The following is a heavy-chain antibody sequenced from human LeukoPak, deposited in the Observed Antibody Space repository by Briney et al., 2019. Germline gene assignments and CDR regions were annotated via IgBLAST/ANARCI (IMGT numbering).Heavy chain of an antibody. Sequence: GGSLRLSCAASGFTFRSYGMHWVRQAPGKGLDWVAIIWYDGSNKYYADSVKGRFIISKDNSKNTLYLQMNSLRAEDTAVYYCTTVSEDTEGYWGQGTLVTVSS. V-gene: IGHV3-33*01. CDR3: TTVSEDTEGY. D-gene: IGHD5-18*01. CDR2: IWYDGSNK. J-gene: IGHJ4*02. CDR1: GFTFRSYG.